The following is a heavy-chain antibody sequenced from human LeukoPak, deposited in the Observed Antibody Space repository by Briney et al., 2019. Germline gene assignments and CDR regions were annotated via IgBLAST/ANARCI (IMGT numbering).Heavy chain of an antibody. CDR3: ARAPSEVGGYYPEYFRH. J-gene: IGHJ1*01. V-gene: IGHV3-74*01. D-gene: IGHD3-22*01. CDR2: IKSDGKT. Sequence: PGGSLRLSCEASGFTFSMYWMHWVRQAPGKGLGWVSRIKSDGKTNYADSVKGRFTISRDNAKNTVSLQMDSLRAEDTGVYYCARAPSEVGGYYPEYFRHWGQGTLVTVSS. CDR1: GFTFSMYW.